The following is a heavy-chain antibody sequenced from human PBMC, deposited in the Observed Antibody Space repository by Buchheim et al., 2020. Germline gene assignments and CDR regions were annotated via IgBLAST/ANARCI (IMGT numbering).Heavy chain of an antibody. CDR1: GFTFSSYG. J-gene: IGHJ5*02. V-gene: IGHV3-33*01. Sequence: QVQLVESGGGVVQPGRSLRLSCAASGFTFSSYGMHWVRQAPGKGLEWAAVIWYDGSNKYYADSVKGRFTISRDNSKNTLYLQMNSLRAEDTAVYYCARGYGYYDFWSGYYSGHWFDPWGQGTL. CDR3: ARGYGYYDFWSGYYSGHWFDP. CDR2: IWYDGSNK. D-gene: IGHD3-3*01.